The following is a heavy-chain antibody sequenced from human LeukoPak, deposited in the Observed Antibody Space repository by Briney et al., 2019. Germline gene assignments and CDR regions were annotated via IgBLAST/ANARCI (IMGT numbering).Heavy chain of an antibody. CDR3: ARDPSGYSYGFDY. Sequence: PSETLSLTCTVSGGSISSYYWSWIRQPPGKGLEWIGYIYYSGNTNYNPSLKSRVTISVDTSKNQFSLKLSSVTAADTAVYYCARDPSGYSYGFDYWGQGTLVTVSS. D-gene: IGHD5-18*01. J-gene: IGHJ4*02. V-gene: IGHV4-59*12. CDR2: IYYSGNT. CDR1: GGSISSYY.